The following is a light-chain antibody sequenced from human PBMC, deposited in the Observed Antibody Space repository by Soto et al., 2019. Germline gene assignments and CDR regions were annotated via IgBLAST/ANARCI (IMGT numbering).Light chain of an antibody. CDR1: ISNIGAGYD. J-gene: IGLJ1*01. CDR2: GNS. V-gene: IGLV1-40*01. Sequence: QSVLTQPPSVSGAPGQRVTISCTGSISNIGAGYDVHWYQQLPGTAPKLLIYGNSNRPSGVPDRFSGSKSATSASLAITGLQADDEADYYCQSYDSSVTPRVFGTGTKLTVL. CDR3: QSYDSSVTPRV.